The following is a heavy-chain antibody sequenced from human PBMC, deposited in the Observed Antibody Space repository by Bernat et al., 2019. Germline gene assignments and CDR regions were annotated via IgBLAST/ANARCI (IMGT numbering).Heavy chain of an antibody. CDR2: IYYSGST. CDR1: GGSISSHY. CDR3: ARVSSGSYSLDFDY. D-gene: IGHD1-26*01. V-gene: IGHV4-59*11. J-gene: IGHJ4*02. Sequence: QVQLQESGPGLVKPSETLSLTCTVPGGSISSHYWSWIRQRPGKGLEWIGYIYYSGSTNYNPSLKSRVTISVDTSKNQFSLKLSSVTAADTAVYYCARVSSGSYSLDFDYWGQGTLVTVSS.